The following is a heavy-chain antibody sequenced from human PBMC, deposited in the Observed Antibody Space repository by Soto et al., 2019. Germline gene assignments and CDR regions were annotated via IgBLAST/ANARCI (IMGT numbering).Heavy chain of an antibody. D-gene: IGHD6-13*01. V-gene: IGHV1-2*04. CDR3: ARGLPESSSWYGGGFDY. CDR2: INPNSGGT. J-gene: IGHJ4*02. Sequence: ASVKVSCKASGYTFTGYYMHWVRQAPGQGLEWMGWINPNSGGTNYAQKFQGWVTMTRDTSISKAYMELSRLRSDDTAVYYCARGLPESSSWYGGGFDYWGQGTLVTVSS. CDR1: GYTFTGYY.